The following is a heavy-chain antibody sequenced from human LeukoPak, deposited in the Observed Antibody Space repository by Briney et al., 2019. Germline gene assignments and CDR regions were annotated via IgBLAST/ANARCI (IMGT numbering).Heavy chain of an antibody. CDR2: IYYSGST. D-gene: IGHD5-24*01. Sequence: SETLSLTCTVSGGSISSYYWSWIRQPPGKGLEWIGYIYYSGSTNYNPSLKSRVTISVDTSENQFSLKLSSVTAADTAVYCCASLAGGDGSNLGAYFDYWGQGTLVTVSS. V-gene: IGHV4-59*01. J-gene: IGHJ4*02. CDR3: ASLAGGDGSNLGAYFDY. CDR1: GGSISSYY.